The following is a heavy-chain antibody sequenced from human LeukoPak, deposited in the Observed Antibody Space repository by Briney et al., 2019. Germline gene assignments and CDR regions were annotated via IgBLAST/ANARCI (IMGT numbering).Heavy chain of an antibody. Sequence: PGRSLRLSCAASGFTFSSYAMHWVRQAPGKGLEWVAVISYDGSNKYYADSVKGRFSISRDNSKNTLYLQMNSLRAEDTAVYYCARHYDSSGDLYFDYWGQGTLVTVSS. V-gene: IGHV3-30-3*01. CDR2: ISYDGSNK. CDR3: ARHYDSSGDLYFDY. J-gene: IGHJ4*02. CDR1: GFTFSSYA. D-gene: IGHD3-22*01.